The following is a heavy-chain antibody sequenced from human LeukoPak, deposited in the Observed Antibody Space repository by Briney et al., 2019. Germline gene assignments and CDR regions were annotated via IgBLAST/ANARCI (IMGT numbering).Heavy chain of an antibody. CDR1: GFTFGNHG. Sequence: GGSLRLSCAASGFTFGNHGMDWVRQAPGKGLEWVSAISGSGGSIYYADSVKGRFTISRDNSKNTLYLQMNSLRAEDTAVYYCARDREYSSGWSNWFDPWGQGTLVTVSS. CDR3: ARDREYSSGWSNWFDP. J-gene: IGHJ5*02. CDR2: ISGSGGSI. D-gene: IGHD6-19*01. V-gene: IGHV3-23*01.